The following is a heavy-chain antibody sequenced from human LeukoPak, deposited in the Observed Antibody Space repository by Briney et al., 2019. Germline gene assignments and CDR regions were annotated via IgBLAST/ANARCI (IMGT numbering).Heavy chain of an antibody. V-gene: IGHV3-30*18. CDR1: GFTFSSYG. CDR3: AKDSTASGSYYGMDI. J-gene: IGHJ6*02. CDR2: ISYDGSNK. D-gene: IGHD3-3*01. Sequence: GGSLRLSCAASGFTFSSYGMHWVRQAPGKGLEWVAVISYDGSNKYYADSVKGRFTISRDNSKNTLYLQMNSLRAEDTAVYSCAKDSTASGSYYGMDIWGQGTTVTVSS.